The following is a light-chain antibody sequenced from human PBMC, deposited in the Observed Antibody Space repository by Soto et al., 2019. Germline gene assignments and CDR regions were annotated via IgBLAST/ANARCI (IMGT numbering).Light chain of an antibody. Sequence: DIQMTQSPSTLSGSVGDRVTITCRASQTISSWLAWYQQKPGKAPNLLIYDASNLETGVPSRVSGGGSGTDVTFTITSLQPEDIATDYCQHYDHVQVTFGQGTRLEIK. J-gene: IGKJ5*01. CDR1: QTISSW. V-gene: IGKV1-33*01. CDR2: DAS. CDR3: QHYDHVQVT.